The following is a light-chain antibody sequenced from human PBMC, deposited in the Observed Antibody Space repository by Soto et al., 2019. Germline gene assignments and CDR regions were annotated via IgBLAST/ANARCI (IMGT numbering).Light chain of an antibody. J-gene: IGKJ1*01. CDR1: YSVSSSY. Sequence: EIVLTQSPGTLSLSPGERATLSCRARYSVSSSYLAWYQQKPGQAPGLLMYGASSRATGIPDRFSGRGSGTDFTLTISRLESEDFAVYYCQLRGTFGQGTKVEIK. V-gene: IGKV3-20*01. CDR3: QLRGT. CDR2: GAS.